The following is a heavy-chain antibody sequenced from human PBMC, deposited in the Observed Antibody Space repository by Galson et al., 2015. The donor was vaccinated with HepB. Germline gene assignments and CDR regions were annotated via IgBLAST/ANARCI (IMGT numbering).Heavy chain of an antibody. D-gene: IGHD1-26*01. CDR1: GFTFSSYA. CDR3: AKDLGGATRDTLGEAEYFQH. J-gene: IGHJ1*01. V-gene: IGHV3-23*01. CDR2: ISGSGGST. Sequence: SLRLSCAASGFTFSSYAMSWVRQAPGKGLEWVSAISGSGGSTYYADSVKGRFTISRDNSKNTLYLQMNSLRAEDTAVYYCAKDLGGATRDTLGEAEYFQHWGQGTLVTVSS.